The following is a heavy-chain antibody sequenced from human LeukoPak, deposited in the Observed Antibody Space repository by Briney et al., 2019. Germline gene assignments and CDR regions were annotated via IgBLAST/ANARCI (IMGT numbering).Heavy chain of an antibody. CDR3: ARGDIDH. J-gene: IGHJ5*02. CDR2: IHPNDGST. V-gene: IGHV1-46*02. Sequence: ASVKVSCKTSGYTFNIYYVQWVRQAPGQGLEWMGVIHPNDGSTTYAQKFQGRIIMTSDTSTSTIYMELSSLRSDDTAVCYCARGDIDHWGQGTLVTVSS. CDR1: GYTFNIYY. D-gene: IGHD2-15*01.